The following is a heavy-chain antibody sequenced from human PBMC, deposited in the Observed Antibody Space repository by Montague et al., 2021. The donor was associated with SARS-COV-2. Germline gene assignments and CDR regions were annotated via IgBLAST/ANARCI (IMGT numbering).Heavy chain of an antibody. CDR3: ARDSSSWGGALDY. D-gene: IGHD6-13*01. Sequence: SLRLSCAASGFTFRNYWMHWVRQAPGKGLVWVSRINNYGSSTSYADSVKGRFTISRDNAKNTLYLQMNSLRVEDTAVYYCARDSSSWGGALDYWGKGTLVTFPS. J-gene: IGHJ4*02. CDR2: INNYGSST. CDR1: GFTFRNYW. V-gene: IGHV3-74*01.